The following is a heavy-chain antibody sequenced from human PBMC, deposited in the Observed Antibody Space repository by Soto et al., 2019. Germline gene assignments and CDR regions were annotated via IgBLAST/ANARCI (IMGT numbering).Heavy chain of an antibody. CDR1: GFTFSNYA. V-gene: IGHV3-30-3*01. CDR3: GRPGEQRLVRWGVDY. J-gene: IGHJ4*02. D-gene: IGHD6-13*01. Sequence: QVQLVESGGGVVQPGRSLRLSCAASGFTFSNYAIHWVRQALGKGLEWVAVISYDGSNKYYADSVRGRFTISRDDSKNTVYLQMNSLRAEDTAVYYCGRPGEQRLVRWGVDYWGQGTLVTVSS. CDR2: ISYDGSNK.